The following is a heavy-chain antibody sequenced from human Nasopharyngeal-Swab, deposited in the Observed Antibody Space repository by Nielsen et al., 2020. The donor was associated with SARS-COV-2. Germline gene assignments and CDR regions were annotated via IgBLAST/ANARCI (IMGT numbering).Heavy chain of an antibody. Sequence: GSLRLSCAVYGGSFSGYYWSWIRQPPGKGLEWIGEINHSGSTNYNPSLKSRVTISVDTSKNQFSLKLSSVTAADTAVYYCVREDYDFWSGYYIYWGQGTLVTVSS. J-gene: IGHJ4*02. V-gene: IGHV4-34*01. CDR3: VREDYDFWSGYYIY. CDR2: INHSGST. CDR1: GGSFSGYY. D-gene: IGHD3-3*01.